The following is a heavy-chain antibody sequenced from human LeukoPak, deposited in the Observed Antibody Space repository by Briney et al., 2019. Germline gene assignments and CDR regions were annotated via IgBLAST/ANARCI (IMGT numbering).Heavy chain of an antibody. J-gene: IGHJ3*02. CDR3: ARDWEGYCSRASCYGPALDI. D-gene: IGHD2-2*01. CDR2: IYSSGNT. V-gene: IGHV4-4*07. Sequence: PSETLSLTCTVSGGSISNFYWNWIRQPAGEGLEWIGRIYSSGNTHYNPSLKSRVSMSVDTSKNQFSLKLSSVTAADTAVYYCARDWEGYCSRASCYGPALDIWGQGTMVTVSS. CDR1: GGSISNFY.